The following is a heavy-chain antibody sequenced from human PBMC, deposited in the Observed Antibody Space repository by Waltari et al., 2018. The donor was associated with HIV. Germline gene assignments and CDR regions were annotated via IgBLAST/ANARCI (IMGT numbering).Heavy chain of an antibody. D-gene: IGHD3-16*01. CDR3: AREVENLYAFDD. CDR1: GHIFVNSV. V-gene: IGHV1-18*01. CDR2: LSARNGNK. J-gene: IGHJ4*02. Sequence: QIHLVQSGLEVKEPGASVRVSCRASGHIFVNSVIAWVRQAPGQGLEWMGWLSARNGNKLHSQRFPGRLTLTTDTSSPTFYLDLSSLTSDETAVYFCAREVENLYAFDDWGQGTLVAVSS.